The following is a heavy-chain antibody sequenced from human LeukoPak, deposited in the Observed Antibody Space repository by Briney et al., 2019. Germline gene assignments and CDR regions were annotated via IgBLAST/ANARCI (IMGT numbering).Heavy chain of an antibody. CDR3: ARRDYAAWFDP. Sequence: PSETLSLTCNVSGDSITSGAFYWAWIRQSPRKGLEWIGNVYYSGSTQYNPSLRGRVSISMDKTKNHFSLNLNYVSVTDTAIYYCARRDYAAWFDPWGQGTLVTVSS. V-gene: IGHV4-39*02. CDR2: VYYSGST. CDR1: GDSITSGAFY. D-gene: IGHD4/OR15-4a*01. J-gene: IGHJ5*02.